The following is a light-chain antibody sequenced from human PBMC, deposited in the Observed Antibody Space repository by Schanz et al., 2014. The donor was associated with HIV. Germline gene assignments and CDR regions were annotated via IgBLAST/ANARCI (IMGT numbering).Light chain of an antibody. CDR1: SSNIGSNA. V-gene: IGLV1-44*01. CDR3: AGWDDSLNAWV. J-gene: IGLJ3*02. Sequence: QSVLTQPPSASGTPGQRVTISCSGGSSNIGSNAVSWYQQLPGTAPKLLIYATYNRPSGVTDRFSGSGSGTSASLAISGLQSEDETDYYCAGWDDSLNAWVFGGGTKLTVL. CDR2: ATY.